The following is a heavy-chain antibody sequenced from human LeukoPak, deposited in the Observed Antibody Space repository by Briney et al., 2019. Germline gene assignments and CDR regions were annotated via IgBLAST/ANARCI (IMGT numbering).Heavy chain of an antibody. Sequence: GGSLRLSCAASGFTFSGSARHWVRQASGKGLEWVGRIRSKANSYATAYAASVKGRFTISRDDSKNTAYLQMNSLKTEDTAVYYCTSALVTYRKFDYWGQGTLVTVSS. J-gene: IGHJ4*02. D-gene: IGHD5-18*01. CDR1: GFTFSGSA. V-gene: IGHV3-73*01. CDR2: IRSKANSYAT. CDR3: TSALVTYRKFDY.